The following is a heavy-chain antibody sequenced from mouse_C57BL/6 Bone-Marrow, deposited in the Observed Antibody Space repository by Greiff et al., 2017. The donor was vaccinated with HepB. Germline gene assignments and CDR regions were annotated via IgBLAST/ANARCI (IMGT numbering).Heavy chain of an antibody. J-gene: IGHJ3*01. V-gene: IGHV14-4*01. CDR3: TSYLVAY. D-gene: IGHD2-10*01. CDR2: IDPENGDT. CDR1: GFNIKDDY. Sequence: VQLQQSGAELVRPGASVKLSCTASGFNIKDDYMHWVKQRPEQGLEWIGWIDPENGDTEYASKFQGKATITADTSSNTTYLQLSSMTSEDTAVYYCTSYLVAYWGQGTLVTVSA.